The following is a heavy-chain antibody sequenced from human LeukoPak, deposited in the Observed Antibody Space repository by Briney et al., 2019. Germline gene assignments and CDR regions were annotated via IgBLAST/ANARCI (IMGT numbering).Heavy chain of an antibody. CDR3: ARGPKWFGAVSWFDP. J-gene: IGHJ5*02. D-gene: IGHD3-10*01. CDR1: GGSFSGYY. Sequence: SETLSLTCAVYGGSFSGYYWSWIRQPPGKGLEWIGEINQSGSTNYNPSPKSRVTISVDTSKNHFSLKLSSVTAADTAVYYCARGPKWFGAVSWFDPWGQGTLVTVSS. V-gene: IGHV4-34*01. CDR2: INQSGST.